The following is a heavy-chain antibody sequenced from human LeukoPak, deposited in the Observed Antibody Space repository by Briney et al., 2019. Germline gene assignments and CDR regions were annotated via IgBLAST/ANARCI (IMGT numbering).Heavy chain of an antibody. Sequence: SVTLSLTCSVSGGSISRYYWSWIRQPPGKGLEWIGYIDYSGTTDYNPSLKSRVTISVDTSKNQFSLRLNSVTAADTAGYYCARGLTTHAGTFDYWGQGTLVTVSS. CDR3: ARGLTTHAGTFDY. V-gene: IGHV4-59*01. CDR2: IDYSGTT. D-gene: IGHD6-13*01. CDR1: GGSISRYY. J-gene: IGHJ4*02.